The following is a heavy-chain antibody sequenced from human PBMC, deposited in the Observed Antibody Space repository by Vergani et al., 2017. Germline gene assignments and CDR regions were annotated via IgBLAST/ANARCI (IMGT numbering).Heavy chain of an antibody. CDR3: ARRGYSSSWYFDY. CDR1: CGSLSGYF. Sequence: QVHLQQRGAGVLKPSETLSLTCGVICGSLSGYFWSWIRQYPGRGLEWIGEITAIGSAKYSPSATSRVTISVDTSRGEFTLTVTSVTAADTAVHYCARRGYSSSWYFDYWGQGTLVTVSS. J-gene: IGHJ4*02. D-gene: IGHD6-13*01. CDR2: ITAIGSA. V-gene: IGHV4-34*02.